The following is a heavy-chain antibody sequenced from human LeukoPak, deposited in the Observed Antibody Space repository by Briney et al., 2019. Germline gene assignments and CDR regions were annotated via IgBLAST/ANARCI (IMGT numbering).Heavy chain of an antibody. Sequence: ASVKFSCKASGYTFSAYGITWVRQAPGQGLEWMAWTSGTGYNTDYTQRFQGRVSVTTDTSTSTAFLEVRSLGSEDTAIYYCARSQCPDSTSCYYFFYFDFWGQGTPVTVSS. V-gene: IGHV1-18*01. CDR1: GYTFSAYG. CDR3: ARSQCPDSTSCYYFFYFDF. CDR2: TSGTGYNT. D-gene: IGHD2-2*01. J-gene: IGHJ4*02.